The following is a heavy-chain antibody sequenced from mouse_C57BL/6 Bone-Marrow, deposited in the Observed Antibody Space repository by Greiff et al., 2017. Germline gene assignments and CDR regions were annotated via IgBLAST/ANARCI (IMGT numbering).Heavy chain of an antibody. CDR1: GFTFSDAW. Sequence: EVKLMESGGGLVQPGGSMKLSCAASGFTFSDAWMDWVRQSPEKGLEWVAEIRNKANNHATYYAESVKGRFTISRDDSKSSVYLQMNSLRAEDTGIYYCTSYYGSSYAWFAYWGQGTLVTVSA. D-gene: IGHD1-1*01. J-gene: IGHJ3*01. V-gene: IGHV6-6*01. CDR3: TSYYGSSYAWFAY. CDR2: IRNKANNHAT.